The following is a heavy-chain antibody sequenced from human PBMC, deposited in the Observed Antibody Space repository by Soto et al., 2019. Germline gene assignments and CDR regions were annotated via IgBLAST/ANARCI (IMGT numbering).Heavy chain of an antibody. V-gene: IGHV1-18*01. CDR3: AREGSTIRNYDYYYYGMDV. J-gene: IGHJ6*02. CDR2: ISVFKGTT. D-gene: IGHD5-12*01. Sequence: GASVKVSCKASGYTFTSYGVSWVRQAPGQGLEWMGWISVFKGTTNYAQKFQGRVTMTTDTSTSTAHMELRSLRSDDTAVYYCAREGSTIRNYDYYYYGMDVWGQGTTVTSP. CDR1: GYTFTSYG.